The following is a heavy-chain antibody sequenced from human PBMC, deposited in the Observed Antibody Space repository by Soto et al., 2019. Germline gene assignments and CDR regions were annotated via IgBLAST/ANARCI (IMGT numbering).Heavy chain of an antibody. Sequence: QVQLVESGGGVVQPGRSLRLSCAASGFTFSSYGMHWVRQAPGKGLEWVAVISYDGSNKYYADSVKGRFTISRDNSKNTLYLQMNSLRAEDTDVYYCAKDFSYGDAFDIWGQGTMVTVSS. V-gene: IGHV3-30*18. CDR3: AKDFSYGDAFDI. CDR2: ISYDGSNK. J-gene: IGHJ3*02. CDR1: GFTFSSYG. D-gene: IGHD3-3*01.